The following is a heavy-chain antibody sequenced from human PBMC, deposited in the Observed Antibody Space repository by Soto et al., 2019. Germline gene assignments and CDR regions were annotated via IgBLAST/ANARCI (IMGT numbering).Heavy chain of an antibody. Sequence: GGSLILSCAASGFTFSSYAMSWVRQAPGKGLEWVSAISGSGGSTYYADSVKGRFTISRDNSKNTLYLQMNSLRAEDTAVYYCAKDLTRALAVAGEYFQHWGQGTLVTVSS. CDR3: AKDLTRALAVAGEYFQH. CDR1: GFTFSSYA. V-gene: IGHV3-23*01. J-gene: IGHJ1*01. CDR2: ISGSGGST. D-gene: IGHD6-19*01.